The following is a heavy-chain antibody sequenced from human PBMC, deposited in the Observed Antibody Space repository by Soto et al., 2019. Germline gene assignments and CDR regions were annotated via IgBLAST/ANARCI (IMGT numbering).Heavy chain of an antibody. CDR2: MNPNSGNT. Sequence: QVQLVQSGAEVKKPGASVKVSCKASGYTFTSYDINWVRQATGQGLEWMGWMNPNSGNTGYAQKFQGRVTMTRNTSISTAYMELSSLRSEDTAVYYCARLYVLRFLEWLPKYGMDVWGQGTTVTVSS. D-gene: IGHD3-3*01. CDR3: ARLYVLRFLEWLPKYGMDV. V-gene: IGHV1-8*01. CDR1: GYTFTSYD. J-gene: IGHJ6*02.